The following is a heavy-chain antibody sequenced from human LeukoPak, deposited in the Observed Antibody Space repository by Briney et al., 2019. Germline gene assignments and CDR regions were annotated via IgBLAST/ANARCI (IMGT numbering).Heavy chain of an antibody. V-gene: IGHV4-34*01. CDR2: INHSGST. D-gene: IGHD6-19*01. J-gene: IGHJ4*02. CDR1: GGSFSGYY. CDR3: ARDLDGFPSGWYDY. Sequence: SETLSLTCAVYGGSFSGYYWSWIRQPPGKGLEWIGEINHSGSTNYNPSLKSRVTISVDTSKNQFSLKLSSVTAADTAVYYCARDLDGFPSGWYDYWGQGTLVTVSS.